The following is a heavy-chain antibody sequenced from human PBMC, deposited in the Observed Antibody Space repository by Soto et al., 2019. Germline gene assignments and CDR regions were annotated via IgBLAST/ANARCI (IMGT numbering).Heavy chain of an antibody. J-gene: IGHJ4*02. Sequence: SGPTLVNPTQTLTLTCTFSGFSLSTSGVGVGWIRQPPGKALEWLGIIFWDDDKRYRPSLKSRVTITKDTSKNQLVLTMTNMDPVDTATYYCAHRLEIAVTGTLDYWGQGTLVTVSS. CDR3: AHRLEIAVTGTLDY. D-gene: IGHD1-1*01. CDR2: IFWDDDK. V-gene: IGHV2-5*02. CDR1: GFSLSTSGVG.